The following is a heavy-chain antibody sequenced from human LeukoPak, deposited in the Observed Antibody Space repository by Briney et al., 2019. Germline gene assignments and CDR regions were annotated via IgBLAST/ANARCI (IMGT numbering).Heavy chain of an antibody. D-gene: IGHD3-22*01. CDR1: GFTFSSYS. J-gene: IGHJ4*02. CDR3: ARGRSYYYDSSGYSSFDY. Sequence: GGCLRLSCAASGFTFSSYSMNWVRQAHGEGLEWVSYISSSSSTIYYADSVKGRFTISRDNAKNSLYLQMNSLRDEDTAVYYCARGRSYYYDSSGYSSFDYWGQGTLVTVSS. CDR2: ISSSSSTI. V-gene: IGHV3-48*02.